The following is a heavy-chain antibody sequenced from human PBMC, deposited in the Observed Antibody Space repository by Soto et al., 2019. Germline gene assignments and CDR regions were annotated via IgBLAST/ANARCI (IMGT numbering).Heavy chain of an antibody. CDR1: GGSISSYY. J-gene: IGHJ5*02. CDR2: IYYSGST. D-gene: IGHD2-21*01. CDR3: ATLPPRIVVSLLPIPT. Sequence: PSETLSLTCAVSGGSISSYYWSWIRQPLGKGLEWIGYIYYSGSTYYNPSLKSRVTISADTSNNQFSLRLRSVTAADTAVYYCATLPPRIVVSLLPIPTWGQGILVTVSS. V-gene: IGHV4-59*12.